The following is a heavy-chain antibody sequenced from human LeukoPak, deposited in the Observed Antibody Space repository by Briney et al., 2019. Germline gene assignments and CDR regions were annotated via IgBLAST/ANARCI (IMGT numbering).Heavy chain of an antibody. J-gene: IGHJ4*02. Sequence: GGSLRLSCAASGFTFSDYYMSWIRQAPGQGLEWVSYISSSGSTIYYADSVKGRFTISRDNAKNSLYLQTNSLRAEDTAVYYCARSPNYYDSSGYYEFWGQGTLVTVSS. V-gene: IGHV3-11*01. CDR1: GFTFSDYY. CDR2: ISSSGSTI. CDR3: ARSPNYYDSSGYYEF. D-gene: IGHD3-22*01.